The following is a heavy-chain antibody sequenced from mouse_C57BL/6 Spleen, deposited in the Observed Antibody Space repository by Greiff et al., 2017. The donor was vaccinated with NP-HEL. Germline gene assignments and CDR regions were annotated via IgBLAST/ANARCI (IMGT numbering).Heavy chain of an antibody. J-gene: IGHJ4*01. V-gene: IGHV1-82*01. CDR3: ARSNYYYAMDY. D-gene: IGHD4-1*01. CDR1: GYAFSSSW. Sequence: LVEPGASVKISCKASGYAFSSSWMNWVKQRPGKGLEWIGRIYPGDGDTNYNGKFKGKATLTADKSSSTAYMQLSSLTSEDSAVYFCARSNYYYAMDYWGQGTSVTVSS. CDR2: IYPGDGDT.